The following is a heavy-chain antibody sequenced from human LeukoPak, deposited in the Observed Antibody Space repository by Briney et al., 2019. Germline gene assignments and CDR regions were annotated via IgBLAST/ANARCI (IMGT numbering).Heavy chain of an antibody. CDR2: ISWNSGSI. CDR1: GFTFDDYA. Sequence: GGSLRLSCAASGFTFDDYAMHWVRQAPGKGLEWVSGISWNSGSIGYADSVKGRFTISRDNAKNSLYLQMNSLRAEDTALYYCAKGDYSTYYFDYWGQGTLVTVSS. CDR3: AKGDYSTYYFDY. V-gene: IGHV3-9*01. D-gene: IGHD6-13*01. J-gene: IGHJ4*02.